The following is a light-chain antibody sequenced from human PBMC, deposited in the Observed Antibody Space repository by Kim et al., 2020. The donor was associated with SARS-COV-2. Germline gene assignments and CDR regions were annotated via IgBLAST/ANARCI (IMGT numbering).Light chain of an antibody. CDR1: SSDVGGYNY. V-gene: IGLV2-11*01. CDR2: DVS. Sequence: QSALTQPRSVSGSPGQSVTISCTGTSSDVGGYNYVSWYQQHPGKAPKLMIYDVSKRPSGVPDRFSGSKSGNTASLTISGLQAEDEADYYCCSYAGSYPVVFGGGTQLNVL. CDR3: CSYAGSYPVV. J-gene: IGLJ2*01.